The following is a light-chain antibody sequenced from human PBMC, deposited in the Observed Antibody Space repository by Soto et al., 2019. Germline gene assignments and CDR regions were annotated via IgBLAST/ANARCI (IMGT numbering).Light chain of an antibody. CDR1: QSISSY. Sequence: DIPMTQSPSSLSASVGDRVTITCRASQSISSYLHWYQQKPGKAPKLLIYASSNLESGVPSRFSASGSGTDCTLTLNSLQPEEVATYYCQRGYSTPWTFGQGTKVEIK. V-gene: IGKV1-39*01. J-gene: IGKJ1*01. CDR2: ASS. CDR3: QRGYSTPWT.